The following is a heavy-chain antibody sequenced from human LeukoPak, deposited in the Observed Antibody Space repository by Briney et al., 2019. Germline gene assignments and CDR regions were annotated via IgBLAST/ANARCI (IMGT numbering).Heavy chain of an antibody. Sequence: PGGSLRLSCAASGFTFSSYSMNWVRQAPGKGLEWVAVISYDGSNKYYADSVKGRFTISRDNSKNTLYLQMNSLRAEDTAVYYCAKDRGELPDFFDYWGQGTLVTVSS. V-gene: IGHV3-30*18. D-gene: IGHD1-26*01. CDR2: ISYDGSNK. CDR3: AKDRGELPDFFDY. CDR1: GFTFSSYS. J-gene: IGHJ4*02.